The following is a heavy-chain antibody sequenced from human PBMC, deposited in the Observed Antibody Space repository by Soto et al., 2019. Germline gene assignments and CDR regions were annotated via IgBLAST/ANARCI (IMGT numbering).Heavy chain of an antibody. Sequence: ASVKVSCKASGYTFTSYGISWVRQAPGQGLEWMGWISAYNGNTNYAQKLQGRVTMTTDTSTSTAYMELRSLRSDDTAVYYCARVGCQLLNTVTPDYWGQGTLVTVSS. CDR3: ARVGCQLLNTVTPDY. V-gene: IGHV1-18*01. D-gene: IGHD2-2*01. CDR1: GYTFTSYG. J-gene: IGHJ4*02. CDR2: ISAYNGNT.